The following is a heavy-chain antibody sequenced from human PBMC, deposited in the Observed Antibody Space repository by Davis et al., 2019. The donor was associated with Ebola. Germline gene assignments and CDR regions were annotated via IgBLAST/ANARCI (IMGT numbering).Heavy chain of an antibody. J-gene: IGHJ4*02. V-gene: IGHV1-18*04. CDR2: ISAYNGNT. CDR1: GYTFTSYG. D-gene: IGHD1-26*01. Sequence: ASVKVSCKASGYTFTSYGISWVRQAPGQGLEWMGWISAYNGNTNYAQKLQDRVTMTTDTPTSTAYMELRSLRSDDTAVYYCARVSIVAPYNFDSWGQGTLVTVSS. CDR3: ARVSIVAPYNFDS.